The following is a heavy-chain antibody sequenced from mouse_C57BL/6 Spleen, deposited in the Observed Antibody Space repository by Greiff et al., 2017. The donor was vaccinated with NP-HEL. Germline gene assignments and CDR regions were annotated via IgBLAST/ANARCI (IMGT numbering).Heavy chain of an antibody. CDR1: GYTFTSYW. D-gene: IGHD2-5*01. CDR2: IDPSDSYT. CDR3: ARLAYYSNSYAMDY. J-gene: IGHJ4*01. Sequence: VQLQQPGAELVRPGTSVKLSCKASGYTFTSYWMHWVKQRPGQGLEWIGVIDPSDSYTNYNQKFKSKATLTVDKSSSTAYMQRSSLTSEDSAVYYCARLAYYSNSYAMDYWGQGTSVTVSS. V-gene: IGHV1-59*01.